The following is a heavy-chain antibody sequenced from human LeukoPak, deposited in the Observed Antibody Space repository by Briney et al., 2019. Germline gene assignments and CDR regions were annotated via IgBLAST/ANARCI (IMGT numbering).Heavy chain of an antibody. D-gene: IGHD5-18*01. V-gene: IGHV4-59*01. CDR3: ARGGYSYGNTNYYYHGMDV. CDR2: IYYSGST. Sequence: SETLSLTCTVSGGSISSYYCSWIRQPPGKGLEWIGYIYYSGSTNYNPSLKSRVTISVDTSKNQFSLKLSSVTAADTAVYYCARGGYSYGNTNYYYHGMDVWGQGTTVTVSS. CDR1: GGSISSYY. J-gene: IGHJ6*02.